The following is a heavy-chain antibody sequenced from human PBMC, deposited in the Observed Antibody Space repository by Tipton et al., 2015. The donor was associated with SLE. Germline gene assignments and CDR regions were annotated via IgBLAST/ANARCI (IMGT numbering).Heavy chain of an antibody. V-gene: IGHV4-59*12. CDR1: GDSLSTSY. Sequence: TLSLTCFVSGDSLSTSYWSWIRQSPGKGLEWIASLDDSGHTNYNPSLSSRISTSIDTPRGQFSLKLSSVTAADTAVYSCARLGPHSSYSSAWYMDNWGQGMLVTVSS. D-gene: IGHD6-19*01. J-gene: IGHJ4*02. CDR2: LDDSGHT. CDR3: ARLGPHSSYSSAWYMDN.